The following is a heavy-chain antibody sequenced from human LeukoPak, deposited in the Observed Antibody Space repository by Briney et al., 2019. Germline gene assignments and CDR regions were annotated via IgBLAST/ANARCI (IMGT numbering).Heavy chain of an antibody. D-gene: IGHD3-22*01. V-gene: IGHV3-23*01. CDR2: TGSGGELT. CDR3: AKDRPNYYHDNGHYYRRGGDC. J-gene: IGHJ4*02. CDR1: GFTFSIYA. Sequence: GGSLRLSCAASGFTFSIYAMSWVRQGTGKGIEWVSSTGSGGELTFYADSVKGRFTISRDNSKNTLYLQMNSLRAEDTAVYYCAKDRPNYYHDNGHYYRRGGDCWGQGTLVTVSS.